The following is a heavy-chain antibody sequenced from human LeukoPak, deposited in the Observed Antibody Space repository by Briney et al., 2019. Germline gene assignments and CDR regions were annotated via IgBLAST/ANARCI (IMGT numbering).Heavy chain of an antibody. Sequence: SETLSLTCTVSGGSISSYYWSWIRQPPGKGLEWIGYISYSGSTNFNPSLKSRVTISVDTSKNQFSLKLSSVTAADKAVYYCAREGTAGTNLNWFDPWGQGTLVTVSS. CDR3: AREGTAGTNLNWFDP. D-gene: IGHD1-1*01. CDR1: GGSISSYY. CDR2: ISYSGST. V-gene: IGHV4-59*01. J-gene: IGHJ5*02.